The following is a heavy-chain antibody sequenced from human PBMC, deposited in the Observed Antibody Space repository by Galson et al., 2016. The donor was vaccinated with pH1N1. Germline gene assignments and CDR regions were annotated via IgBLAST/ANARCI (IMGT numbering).Heavy chain of an antibody. V-gene: IGHV3-23*01. J-gene: IGHJ4*02. CDR2: ISGSGIST. D-gene: IGHD6-13*01. Sequence: SLRLSCAASGFTFSSYAMRWVRQAPGKGLEWVSHISGSGISTYYADSVKGRFTISRDNSKNTMYLQMNSLRVEDTAIYYCAKNLVRAVQIPESGINDYWGQGTLVTVSS. CDR3: AKNLVRAVQIPESGINDY. CDR1: GFTFSSYA.